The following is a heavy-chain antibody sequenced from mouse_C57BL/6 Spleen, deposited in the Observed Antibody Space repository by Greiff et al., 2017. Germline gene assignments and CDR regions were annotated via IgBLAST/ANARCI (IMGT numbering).Heavy chain of an antibody. D-gene: IGHD1-1*02. J-gene: IGHJ4*01. CDR2: IDPETGGT. V-gene: IGHV1-15*01. Sequence: QVQLQQSGAELVRPGASVTLSCKASGYTFTDYEMHWVKQTPVHGLEWIGAIDPETGGTAYNQKFKGKAILTADKSSSTAYMELRSLTSEDSAVYYCTRGGSTGAMDYGGQGTSVTVSS. CDR3: TRGGSTGAMDY. CDR1: GYTFTDYE.